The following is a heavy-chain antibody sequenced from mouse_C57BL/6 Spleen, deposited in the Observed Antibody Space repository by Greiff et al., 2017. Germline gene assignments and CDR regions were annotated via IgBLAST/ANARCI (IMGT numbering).Heavy chain of an antibody. CDR1: GYTFTSYW. D-gene: IGHD1-1*01. Sequence: VQLQQPGAELVMPGASVKLSCKASGYTFTSYWMHWVKQRPGQGLEWIGEIDPSDSYTNYNQKFKGKSTLTVDKSSSTAYMQLSSLTSEDSAVYYCARYYYGSSGSFDVWGTGTTVTVSS. V-gene: IGHV1-69*01. CDR3: ARYYYGSSGSFDV. J-gene: IGHJ1*03. CDR2: IDPSDSYT.